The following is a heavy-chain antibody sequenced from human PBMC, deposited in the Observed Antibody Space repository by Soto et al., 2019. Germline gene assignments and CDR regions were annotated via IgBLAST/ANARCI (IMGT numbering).Heavy chain of an antibody. V-gene: IGHV3-23*01. Sequence: GGSLRLSCSASGFTFTSYAMSWVRQAPRKGLEWVSGISGSGGDTKSADSVKGRFTISRDNFKNMLCLQMNSLRAEDTAVYYCAKHDFWTLYNTGLDSWGQGTLVTVSS. J-gene: IGHJ4*02. CDR2: ISGSGGDT. CDR1: GFTFTSYA. CDR3: AKHDFWTLYNTGLDS. D-gene: IGHD3-3*01.